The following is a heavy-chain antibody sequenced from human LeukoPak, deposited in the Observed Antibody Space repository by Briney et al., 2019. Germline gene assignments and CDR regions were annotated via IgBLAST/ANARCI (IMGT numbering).Heavy chain of an antibody. V-gene: IGHV4-30-4*02. CDR1: GGSISNDNYY. D-gene: IGHD3-10*01. J-gene: IGHJ6*02. CDR2: IYCSGST. Sequence: SETLSLTCTVSGGSISNDNYYWSWIRQPPGTGLEWIGYIYCSGSTYYNPSLKSRVSISVDTSKNQFSLKLSSVTAADTAVYYCARDNRDRIGHYYYYYGMDVWGQGTTVTVSS. CDR3: ARDNRDRIGHYYYYYGMDV.